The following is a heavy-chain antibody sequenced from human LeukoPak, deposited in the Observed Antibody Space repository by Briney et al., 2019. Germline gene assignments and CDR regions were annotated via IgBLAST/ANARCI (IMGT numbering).Heavy chain of an antibody. CDR1: GSIFSSYS. CDR3: ARGCSRGSTSQIFDF. J-gene: IGHJ4*02. V-gene: IGHV4-59*01. D-gene: IGHD3-10*02. Sequence: GSLRLSCAASGSIFSSYSMSWVRQPPGKGLEWIGNINHSGNTNNNPSFKSRVTISIDTSKNHFSLKVSSVTAADTAVYYCARGCSRGSTSQIFDFWGQGTLVTVSS. CDR2: INHSGNT.